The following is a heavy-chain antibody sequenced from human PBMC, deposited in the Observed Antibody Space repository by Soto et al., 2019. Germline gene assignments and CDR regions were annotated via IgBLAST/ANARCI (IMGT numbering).Heavy chain of an antibody. V-gene: IGHV1-18*01. Sequence: ASVKVSCKASGYTFTSYGISWVRQASGQGLEWMGWINAYNGNTKYAQKFQGRVTMTTDTSTSTAYMELRSLRSDDTAVYFCARERRGMDVWGQGTTVTVSS. CDR2: INAYNGNT. CDR1: GYTFTSYG. CDR3: ARERRGMDV. J-gene: IGHJ6*01.